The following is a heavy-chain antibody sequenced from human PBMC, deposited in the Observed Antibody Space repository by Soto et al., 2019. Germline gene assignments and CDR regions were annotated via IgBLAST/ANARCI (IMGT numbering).Heavy chain of an antibody. D-gene: IGHD3-3*01. Sequence: QITLNESGPTVVRPTETLTLTCRFSGFSLTTSGVGVGWIRQSPGKAPEWLSLTYWDDDKRYSASLKSRLTISKHTSKYHVVLTVPDLDPTDTATYYCAHWVLRTFFGFVTTTAIYFYFWGQGTPVAVSS. CDR1: GFSLTTSGVG. CDR3: AHWVLRTFFGFVTTTAIYFYF. CDR2: TYWDDDK. J-gene: IGHJ4*02. V-gene: IGHV2-5*02.